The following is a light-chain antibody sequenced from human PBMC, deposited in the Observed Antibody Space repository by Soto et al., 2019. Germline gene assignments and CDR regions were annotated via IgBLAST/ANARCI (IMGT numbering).Light chain of an antibody. J-gene: IGKJ1*01. CDR1: QSIMNL. CDR3: QQTYRTPHT. CDR2: AAS. Sequence: DIQMTQSPSSLSAGVGDRVTVSCRASQSIMNLLNWYQHKPGKAPKLLIYAASSLQGGVPSRFSGSGSATDFTLIISNFQPEDFATYYCQQTYRTPHTFGQGTKVEIK. V-gene: IGKV1-39*01.